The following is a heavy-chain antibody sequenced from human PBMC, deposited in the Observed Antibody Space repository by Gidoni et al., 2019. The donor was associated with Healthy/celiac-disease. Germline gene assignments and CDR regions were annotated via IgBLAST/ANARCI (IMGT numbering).Heavy chain of an antibody. CDR3: ARELRGAAAAHNWFDP. CDR2: IYYSGST. J-gene: IGHJ5*02. Sequence: QVQLQESGPGLVKPSETLSLTCTVSGGSISSYYWSWIRQPPGKGLEWIGYIYYSGSTNYNPSLKSRVTISVDTSKNQCSLKLSSVTAADTAVYYCARELRGAAAAHNWFDPWGQGTLVTVSS. CDR1: GGSISSYY. V-gene: IGHV4-59*01. D-gene: IGHD6-13*01.